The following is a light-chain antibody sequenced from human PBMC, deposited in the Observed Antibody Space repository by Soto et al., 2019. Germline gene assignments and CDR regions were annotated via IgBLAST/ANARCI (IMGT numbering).Light chain of an antibody. Sequence: QSVLTQPPSVSGAPGQRVTISCTGSSSIIGAGYDVHWYQQLPGTAPKLLIYGNSNRPSGVPDRFSGSKSGTSASLAITGLQAEDEADYYCQSYDSSLSGPVFGGGTKLTVL. CDR2: GNS. CDR3: QSYDSSLSGPV. V-gene: IGLV1-40*01. CDR1: SSIIGAGYD. J-gene: IGLJ2*01.